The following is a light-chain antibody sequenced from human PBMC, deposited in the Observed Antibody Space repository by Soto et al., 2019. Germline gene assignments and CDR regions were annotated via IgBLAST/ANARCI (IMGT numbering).Light chain of an antibody. V-gene: IGLV1-44*01. J-gene: IGLJ3*02. Sequence: QSVLTQPPSASGTPGQRVTISCSGSSSNIGSNGVNWYQQLPGTAPKLLIYSNNQRPSGVPDRFSGSKSGTSASLAMSGLQSEDEADYYCAAWDDSLNGWVFGGGTKLTVL. CDR2: SNN. CDR1: SSNIGSNG. CDR3: AAWDDSLNGWV.